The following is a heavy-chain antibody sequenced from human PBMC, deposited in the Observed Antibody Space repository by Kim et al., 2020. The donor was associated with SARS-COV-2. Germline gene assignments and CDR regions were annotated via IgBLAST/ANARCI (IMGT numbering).Heavy chain of an antibody. Sequence: GGSLRLSCAASGFTFSSYAMHWVRQAPGKGLEWVAVISYDGSNKYYADSVKGRFTISRDNSKNTLYLQMNSLRAEDTAVYYCARVIARGYSSSWGVDYWGQGTLVTVSS. CDR2: ISYDGSNK. CDR3: ARVIARGYSSSWGVDY. D-gene: IGHD6-13*01. J-gene: IGHJ4*02. V-gene: IGHV3-30-3*01. CDR1: GFTFSSYA.